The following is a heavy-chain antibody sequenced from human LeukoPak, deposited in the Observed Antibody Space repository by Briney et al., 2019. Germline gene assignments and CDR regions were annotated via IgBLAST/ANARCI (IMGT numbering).Heavy chain of an antibody. CDR1: GFSFSVFW. CDR3: ARGTPTGLKASDI. J-gene: IGHJ3*02. V-gene: IGHV3-74*01. Sequence: PGGSLRLSCAASGFSFSVFWMHWVRQAPGKGPVWVSRIKTDGSITDYADSVKGRFTISRDNAKNSLYLQMNSLRAEDTAVYYCARGTPTGLKASDIWGQGTMVTVSS. D-gene: IGHD2-2*01. CDR2: IKTDGSIT.